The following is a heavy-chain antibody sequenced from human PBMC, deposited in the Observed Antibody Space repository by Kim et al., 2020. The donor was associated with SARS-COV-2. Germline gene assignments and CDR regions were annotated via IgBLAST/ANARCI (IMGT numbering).Heavy chain of an antibody. V-gene: IGHV3-30-3*01. J-gene: IGHJ4*02. CDR3: ARDDNDFHY. CDR1: GFTFSSYA. Sequence: GGSLRLSCAASGFTFSSYAMHWVRQAPGKGLEWVEVISYDGSNKYYADSVKGRFTISRDNSKNTLYLQMNSLRAEDTAVYYCARDDNDFHYWGQGTLVTVSS. CDR2: ISYDGSNK. D-gene: IGHD1-1*01.